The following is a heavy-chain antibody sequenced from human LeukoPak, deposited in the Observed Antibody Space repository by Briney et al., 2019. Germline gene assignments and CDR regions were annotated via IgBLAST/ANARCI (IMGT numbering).Heavy chain of an antibody. CDR3: AKDLYSSRGSYFDY. Sequence: GGSLRLSCAASGFTFSTYAMNWVRQAPGKGLEWVSALSGSGTSTYYADSVKGRFTISRDNSKNTLYLRMNSLRAEDTAVYYCAKDLYSSRGSYFDYWGQGTLVTVSS. CDR2: LSGSGTST. V-gene: IGHV3-23*01. J-gene: IGHJ4*02. D-gene: IGHD6-19*01. CDR1: GFTFSTYA.